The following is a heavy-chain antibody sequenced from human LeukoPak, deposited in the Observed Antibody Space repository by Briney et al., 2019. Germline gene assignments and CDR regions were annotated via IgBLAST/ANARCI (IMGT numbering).Heavy chain of an antibody. J-gene: IGHJ6*02. CDR1: GFTFSSYA. V-gene: IGHV3-30-3*01. D-gene: IGHD3-3*01. Sequence: GGSLRLSCAASGFTFSSYAMHWVRQAPGKGLEWVAVISYDGSNKYYADSVKGRFTISRDNSKNTLYLQMNSLRAEDTAVYYCARGKRYDFWSGYYYYGMDVWGQGTTVTVSS. CDR3: ARGKRYDFWSGYYYYGMDV. CDR2: ISYDGSNK.